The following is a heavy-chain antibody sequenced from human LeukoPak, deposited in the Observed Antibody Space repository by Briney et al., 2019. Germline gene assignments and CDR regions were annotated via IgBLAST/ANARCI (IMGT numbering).Heavy chain of an antibody. CDR2: LPPDELGI. J-gene: IGHJ4*02. D-gene: IGHD6-6*01. CDR3: VGTIASRGSEY. V-gene: IGHV3-74*01. Sequence: GGSLRLSCAASGFTFSSNSMNWVRQAPGMGLVWVSRLPPDELGIIYADSVKGRFTVSRDNAKNTVYLQMNNLRVDDTAMYYCVGTIASRGSEYWGQGALVTVSS. CDR1: GFTFSSNS.